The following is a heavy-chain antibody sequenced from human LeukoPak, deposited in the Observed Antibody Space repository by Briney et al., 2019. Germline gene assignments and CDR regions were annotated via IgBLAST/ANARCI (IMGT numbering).Heavy chain of an antibody. CDR2: IKQDGSEK. J-gene: IGHJ5*02. CDR1: GFTFSSYW. D-gene: IGHD6-13*01. V-gene: IGHV3-7*01. CDR3: ARDLAAAGTGWFDP. Sequence: GGSLRLSCAASGFTFSSYWMSWVRQAPGKGPEWVANIKQDGSEKYYVDSVKGRFTISRDNAKNSLYLQMNSLRAEDTAVYYCARDLAAAGTGWFDPWGQGTLVTVSS.